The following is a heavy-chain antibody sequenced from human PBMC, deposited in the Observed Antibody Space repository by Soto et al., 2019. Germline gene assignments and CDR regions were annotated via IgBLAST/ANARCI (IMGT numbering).Heavy chain of an antibody. V-gene: IGHV4-34*01. J-gene: IGHJ6*01. Sequence: KSSETLALTCAVDGGAVSGYNWGWIRQPPAKGVKGSGEINHSGSTNDNPSRKSRVTISVDTSKNRCSLKLSSVTAADTAVYYCARGRKFRVSSIAARREPYYYGMDVWGKGTTVTVSS. D-gene: IGHD6-6*01. CDR2: INHSGST. CDR3: ARGRKFRVSSIAARREPYYYGMDV. CDR1: GGAVSGYN.